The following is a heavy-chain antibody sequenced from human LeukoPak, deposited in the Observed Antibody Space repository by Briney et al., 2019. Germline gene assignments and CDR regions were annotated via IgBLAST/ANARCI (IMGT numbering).Heavy chain of an antibody. V-gene: IGHV3-21*01. CDR3: ARGVGGVAGSDGFDV. CDR1: GFTFSSYS. CDR2: ISTSSSYI. Sequence: GGSLRLSCAASGFTFSSYSTNWVRQAPGKGLEWGSSISTSSSYIYYADSVKGRFTVSRDNARNSLYLHMNRLRVGDTAVYYCARGVGGVAGSDGFDVWGQGTTVTVSS. D-gene: IGHD6-19*01. J-gene: IGHJ3*01.